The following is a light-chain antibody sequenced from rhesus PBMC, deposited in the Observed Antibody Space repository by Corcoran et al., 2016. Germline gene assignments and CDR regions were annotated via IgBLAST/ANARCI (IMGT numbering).Light chain of an antibody. CDR2: AAS. V-gene: IGKV1-94*01. Sequence: DIQMTQSPSSLSASVGDRVTVTCRASQGINRELNWYQQKPGKAPTLLLYAASSLRTGVSSRFSGRGSGTDFTLTITSLQPEDVATYYCQQDYNAPWTFGQGTKVEIK. J-gene: IGKJ1*01. CDR1: QGINRE. CDR3: QQDYNAPWT.